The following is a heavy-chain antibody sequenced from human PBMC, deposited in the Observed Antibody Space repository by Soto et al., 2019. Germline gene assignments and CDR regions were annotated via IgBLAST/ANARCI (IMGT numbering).Heavy chain of an antibody. CDR3: ARVLYLWPPDGMDV. V-gene: IGHV3-7*03. D-gene: IGHD2-8*01. CDR1: GYTFSRYW. J-gene: IGHJ6*02. Sequence: PGGSLRLSCEASGYTFSRYWLTWVRQAPGKGLEWVAHIKEDGSEQYYVDSVKGRFTISRDNAKNSVYLQSNSLRGEDTAIYYCARVLYLWPPDGMDVWGQGTTVTVSS. CDR2: IKEDGSEQ.